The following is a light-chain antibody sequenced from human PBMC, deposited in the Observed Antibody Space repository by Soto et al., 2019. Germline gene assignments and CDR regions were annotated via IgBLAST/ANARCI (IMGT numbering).Light chain of an antibody. CDR2: GAS. Sequence: EIVLTQSPGTLSLSPGERATLSCRASQSISRNYLAWYQQKPSQAPRLLIYGASSRATGIPDRFSGSGSETDFTLTISGLEPEDFAVYFCQQYGSSPRTFGQGTKVEIK. J-gene: IGKJ1*01. CDR1: QSISRNY. V-gene: IGKV3-20*01. CDR3: QQYGSSPRT.